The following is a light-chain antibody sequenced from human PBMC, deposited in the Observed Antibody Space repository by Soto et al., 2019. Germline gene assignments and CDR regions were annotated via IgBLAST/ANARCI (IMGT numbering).Light chain of an antibody. CDR2: AAS. Sequence: DIVLTQSPATLSLSPGERATLSCRASQSVGTSLSWYYQKPGQAPRLLIYAASNRATDTPARFSGSGSGTDFTLTINSLEPDDVAVYYCDQRRNWPSRTFGQGTKLEIK. V-gene: IGKV3-11*01. CDR3: DQRRNWPSRT. J-gene: IGKJ2*01. CDR1: QSVGTS.